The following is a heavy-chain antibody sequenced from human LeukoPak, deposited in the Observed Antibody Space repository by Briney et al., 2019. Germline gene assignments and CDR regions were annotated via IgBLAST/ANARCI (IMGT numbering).Heavy chain of an antibody. CDR1: GFTFSSYS. CDR3: ARDTLDYYDSSGSADHDAFDI. Sequence: GGSLRLSCAASGFTFSSYSMNWVRQTPGKGLEWVSSISSSSSYIYYADSVKGRFTISRDNAKNSLYLQMNSLRAEDTAVYYCARDTLDYYDSSGSADHDAFDIWGQGTMVTVSS. D-gene: IGHD3-22*01. CDR2: ISSSSSYI. V-gene: IGHV3-21*01. J-gene: IGHJ3*02.